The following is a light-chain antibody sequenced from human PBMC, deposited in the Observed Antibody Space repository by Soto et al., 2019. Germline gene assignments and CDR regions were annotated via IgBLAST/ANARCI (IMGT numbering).Light chain of an antibody. CDR3: QQGNSFPLT. J-gene: IGKJ4*01. CDR1: QGISSW. CDR2: AAS. Sequence: DIQMTQSPSSVSASVGDRVTITCRASQGISSWLAWFQQKPGEAPRLLSYAASRLHSGVPSRFSGNGSGTDFTLTISSLQPEDFATYYCQQGNSFPLTFGGGTKVEIK. V-gene: IGKV1-12*01.